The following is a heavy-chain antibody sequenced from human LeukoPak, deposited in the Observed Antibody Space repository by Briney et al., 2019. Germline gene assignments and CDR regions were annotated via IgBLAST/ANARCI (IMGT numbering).Heavy chain of an antibody. CDR2: IIPIFGTA. CDR1: GGTFSTYT. D-gene: IGHD6-6*01. Sequence: SVKVSCKASGGTFSTYTASWVRQAPGQGLEWMGGIIPIFGTANYAQRFQGRVTITTDESTSTAYMELSSLRSEDTAVYYCARDRSFSSPDAFDIWGQGTMVTVSS. CDR3: ARDRSFSSPDAFDI. J-gene: IGHJ3*02. V-gene: IGHV1-69*05.